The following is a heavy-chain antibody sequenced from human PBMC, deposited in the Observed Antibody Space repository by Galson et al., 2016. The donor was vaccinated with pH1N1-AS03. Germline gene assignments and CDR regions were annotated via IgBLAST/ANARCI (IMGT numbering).Heavy chain of an antibody. CDR1: GFTFDRSW. D-gene: IGHD2-8*01. CDR3: FEINNG. V-gene: IGHV3-7*01. J-gene: IGHJ1*01. CDR2: IKQDGSEK. Sequence: SLRLSCAASGFTFDRSWMNWVRQAPGKGLEWVANIKQDGSEKYYVDSVKGRFTISRDNAKNSLYPQMNSLRDEATAVYYCFEINNGGGQCAMVTVSS.